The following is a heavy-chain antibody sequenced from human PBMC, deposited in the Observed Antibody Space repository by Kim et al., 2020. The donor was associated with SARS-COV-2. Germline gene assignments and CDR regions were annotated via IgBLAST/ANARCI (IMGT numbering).Heavy chain of an antibody. CDR1: GDSVSSNSAA. CDR2: TYYRSKWYN. D-gene: IGHD6-13*01. CDR3: ARGLWTAAYDPSVFYYYYGMDV. V-gene: IGHV6-1*01. Sequence: SQTLSLTCAISGDSVSSNSAAWNWIRQSPSRGLEWLGRTYYRSKWYNDYAVSVKSRITINPDTSKNQFSLQLNSVTPEDTAVYYCARGLWTAAYDPSVFYYYYGMDVWGQGTTVTVSS. J-gene: IGHJ6*02.